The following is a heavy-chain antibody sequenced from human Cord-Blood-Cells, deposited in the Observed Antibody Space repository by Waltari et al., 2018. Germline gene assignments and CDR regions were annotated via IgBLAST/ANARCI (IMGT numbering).Heavy chain of an antibody. D-gene: IGHD1-26*01. CDR3: ARDGLGGVWYFDY. Sequence: VQLVQSGAEVKKPGASVTVSCQASGYTFTGYYMHWVRQAPGQGLEWMGWINPNSGGTNYAQKFQGRVTMTRDTSISTAYMELSRLRSDDTAVYYCARDGLGGVWYFDYWGQGTLVTVSS. V-gene: IGHV1-2*02. CDR1: GYTFTGYY. J-gene: IGHJ4*02. CDR2: INPNSGGT.